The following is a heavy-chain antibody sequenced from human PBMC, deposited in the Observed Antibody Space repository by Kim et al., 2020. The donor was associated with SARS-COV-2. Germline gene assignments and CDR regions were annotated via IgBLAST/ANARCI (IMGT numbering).Heavy chain of an antibody. CDR3: ARDPHPSKLERRFDY. D-gene: IGHD1-1*01. Sequence: QKFQGRVTMTRDTSTSTVYMELSSLRSEDTAVYYCARDPHPSKLERRFDYWGQGTLVTVSS. J-gene: IGHJ4*02. V-gene: IGHV1-46*01.